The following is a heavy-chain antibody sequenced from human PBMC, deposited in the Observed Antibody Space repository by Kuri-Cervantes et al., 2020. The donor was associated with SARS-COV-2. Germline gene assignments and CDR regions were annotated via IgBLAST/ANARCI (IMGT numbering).Heavy chain of an antibody. CDR3: AREESGGGAAAGDYGMDV. D-gene: IGHD6-13*01. CDR1: GVTNSNYG. CDR2: IIPISGTP. J-gene: IGHJ6*02. V-gene: IGHV1-69*05. Sequence: SVKVSCKASGVTNSNYGINWVRQAPGQGLEWMGGIIPISGTPNYAQKFQGRVTMTRDRSTSTVYMELSSLRSEDTAVYYCAREESGGGAAAGDYGMDVWGQGTTVTVSS.